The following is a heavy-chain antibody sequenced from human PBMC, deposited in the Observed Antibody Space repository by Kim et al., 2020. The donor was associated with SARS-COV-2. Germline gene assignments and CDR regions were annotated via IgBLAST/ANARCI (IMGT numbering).Heavy chain of an antibody. V-gene: IGHV3-48*03. CDR3: VTSSHSYCTGGTCFLPF. CDR2: ISSNGDYK. Sequence: GGSLRLSCAASGFTFGAFEMNWVRQVPGKGREWLSFISSNGDYKYYADSVKGRFTISRDNAKNSLYLQMNSLGGDDTALYFCVTSSHSYCTGGTCFLPFWGQGTLVTVSS. D-gene: IGHD2-8*02. CDR1: GFTFGAFE. J-gene: IGHJ4*02.